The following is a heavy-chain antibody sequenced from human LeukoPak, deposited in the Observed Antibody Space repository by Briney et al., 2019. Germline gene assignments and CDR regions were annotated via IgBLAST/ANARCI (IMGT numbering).Heavy chain of an antibody. CDR1: GFTFDDYA. CDR3: ARLSAYYYGSYFYYYMDV. CDR2: ISWNSGSI. J-gene: IGHJ6*03. D-gene: IGHD3-10*01. V-gene: IGHV3-9*01. Sequence: PGGSLRLSCAASGFTFDDYAMHWVRQAPGKGLEWVSGISWNSGSIGYVDSVKGRFTISRDNAKSSLYLQMNSLGAEDTALYYCARLSAYYYGSYFYYYMDVWGKGTTVTVSS.